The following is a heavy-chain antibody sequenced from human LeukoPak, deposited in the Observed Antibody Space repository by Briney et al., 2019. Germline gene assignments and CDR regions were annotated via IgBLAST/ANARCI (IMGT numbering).Heavy chain of an antibody. V-gene: IGHV4-39*07. CDR2: IYYSGNT. D-gene: IGHD3-3*01. CDR3: ARGDRRGWAYYDFWSGYYFGWFDP. CDR1: GGSISSSSCY. Sequence: SETLSLTCTVSGGSISSSSCYWGWIRQPPGKGLEWIGSIYYSGNTYYNSSLKSRITISVDTSKNQFSLKLSSVTAADTAVYYCARGDRRGWAYYDFWSGYYFGWFDPWGQGTLVTVSS. J-gene: IGHJ5*02.